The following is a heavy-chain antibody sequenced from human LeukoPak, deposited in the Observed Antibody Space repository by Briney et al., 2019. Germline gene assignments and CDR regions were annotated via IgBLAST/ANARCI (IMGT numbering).Heavy chain of an antibody. CDR1: GGSISSGGYY. CDR3: ARDGLSGYRYGDSVGWFDP. Sequence: SQTLSLTCTVSGGSISSGGYYWSWIRQHPGKGLEWIVYIYYSGSTYYNPSLKSRVTISVDTSKNQFSLKLSSVTAADTAVYYCARDGLSGYRYGDSVGWFDPWGQGTLVTVSS. CDR2: IYYSGST. D-gene: IGHD5-18*01. J-gene: IGHJ5*02. V-gene: IGHV4-31*03.